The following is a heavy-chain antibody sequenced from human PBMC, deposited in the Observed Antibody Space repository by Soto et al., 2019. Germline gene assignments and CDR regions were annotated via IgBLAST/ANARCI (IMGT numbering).Heavy chain of an antibody. CDR3: ARETPSLAAAGTDWFDP. CDR1: GGSISSGDYY. V-gene: IGHV4-30-4*01. CDR2: IYYSGST. Sequence: PSETLSLTCTVSGGSISSGDYYWSWIRQPPGKGLEWIGYIYYSGSTYYNPSLKSRVTISVDTSKNQYSLKLRSVTASDTAVYYCARETPSLAAAGTDWFDPWGQGTLVTVAS. D-gene: IGHD6-13*01. J-gene: IGHJ5*02.